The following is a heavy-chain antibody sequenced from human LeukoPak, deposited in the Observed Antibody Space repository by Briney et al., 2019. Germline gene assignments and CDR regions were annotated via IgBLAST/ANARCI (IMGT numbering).Heavy chain of an antibody. J-gene: IGHJ4*02. CDR1: GGSIRSYY. D-gene: IGHD6-19*01. CDR2: IYTSGST. CDR3: AREPVAGTSFDY. Sequence: PSETLSLTCTVSGGSIRSYYWSWIRQPAGKGLEWIGRIYTSGSTNYNPSLKSRVTISVDKSKNQFSLKLSSVTAADTAVYYCAREPVAGTSFDYWGQGTLVTVSS. V-gene: IGHV4-4*07.